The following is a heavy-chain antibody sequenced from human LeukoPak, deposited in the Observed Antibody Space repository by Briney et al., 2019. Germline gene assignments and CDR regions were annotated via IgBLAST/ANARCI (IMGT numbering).Heavy chain of an antibody. J-gene: IGHJ6*03. Sequence: SETLSLTCAVYGGSFNDYYWTWIRQSPGKGLEWIGEINHSGSTSYNPSLKSRVTISVDTSKNQFSLKLSSVTAADTAVYYCARATYSSSLIYYYYYMDVWGKGTTVTVSS. D-gene: IGHD6-6*01. V-gene: IGHV4-34*01. CDR2: INHSGST. CDR1: GGSFNDYY. CDR3: ARATYSSSLIYYYYYMDV.